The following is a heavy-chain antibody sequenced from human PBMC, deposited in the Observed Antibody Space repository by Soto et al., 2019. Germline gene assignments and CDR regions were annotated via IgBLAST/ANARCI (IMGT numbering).Heavy chain of an antibody. CDR3: ARTLKNQLPPYYYDMDV. D-gene: IGHD2-2*01. CDR1: GLTFIDYY. CDR2: ISPSDSDV. V-gene: IGHV3-11*04. Sequence: PGGSLTLPCAASGLTFIDYYMSCIHHAPGKGVEWVSYISPSDSDVYYAESVKGRFTISRDNTKNALILQMNSLRAEDTAVYYCARTLKNQLPPYYYDMDVWGQGTTVTVSS. J-gene: IGHJ6*01.